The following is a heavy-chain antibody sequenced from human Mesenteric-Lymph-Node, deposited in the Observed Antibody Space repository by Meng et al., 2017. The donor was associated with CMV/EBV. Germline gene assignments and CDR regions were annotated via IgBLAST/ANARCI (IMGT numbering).Heavy chain of an antibody. V-gene: IGHV3-74*01. CDR1: GFTFSNYW. J-gene: IGHJ6*02. CDR3: ARELRRYTGLDV. D-gene: IGHD5-12*01. CDR2: INTGGTST. Sequence: GESLKISCAASGFTFSNYWIHWVRQAPGQGLAWVSRINTGGTSTYSADSVKGRFTISRDNAKNTLYLQMNSLRAEDTAVYYCARELRRYTGLDVWGQGALVTVSS.